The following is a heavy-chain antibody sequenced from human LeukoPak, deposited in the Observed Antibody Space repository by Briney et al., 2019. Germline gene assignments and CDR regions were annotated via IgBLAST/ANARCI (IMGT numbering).Heavy chain of an antibody. CDR2: INPSGGST. Sequence: GASVKVSCKASGYTFTSYYIHWVRQAPGQGLEWMGIINPSGGSTSYAQKFQGRVTMTRDTSTSTVCMELSSLRSEDTAVYYCAREFEAARTLDYWGQGTLVTVSS. CDR1: GYTFTSYY. V-gene: IGHV1-46*01. J-gene: IGHJ4*02. D-gene: IGHD6-6*01. CDR3: AREFEAARTLDY.